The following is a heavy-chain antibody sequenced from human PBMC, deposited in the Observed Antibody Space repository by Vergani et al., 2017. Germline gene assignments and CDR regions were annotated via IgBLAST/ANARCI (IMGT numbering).Heavy chain of an antibody. Sequence: QLQLQESDPGLVKPSETLSLICTVSGGSIRSTFYYWGWIRQPPGKGLEWIGTIYYSGSTYYNPSLKSRVTISVDTSKNQFSLKLNSVTASDTAVYYCARHKEQLVPGNYYYYYYMDVWGKGTTVTVSS. CDR1: GGSIRSTFYY. CDR2: IYYSGST. J-gene: IGHJ6*03. D-gene: IGHD6-13*01. V-gene: IGHV4-39*01. CDR3: ARHKEQLVPGNYYYYYYMDV.